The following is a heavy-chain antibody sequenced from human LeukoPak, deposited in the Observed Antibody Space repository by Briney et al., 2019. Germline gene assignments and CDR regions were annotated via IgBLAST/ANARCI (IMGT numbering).Heavy chain of an antibody. V-gene: IGHV3-48*02. J-gene: IGHJ6*02. CDR1: GFTFSSYA. CDR3: ARDGPLSTDWGIDV. Sequence: QTGGSLRLSCAASGFTFSSYAMSWVRQAPGKGLEWVSYISSSSSTIYYADSVKGRFTISRDNAKNSLYLQMNSLRDEDTAVYYCARDGPLSTDWGIDVWGQGTTVTVSS. D-gene: IGHD2-21*01. CDR2: ISSSSSTI.